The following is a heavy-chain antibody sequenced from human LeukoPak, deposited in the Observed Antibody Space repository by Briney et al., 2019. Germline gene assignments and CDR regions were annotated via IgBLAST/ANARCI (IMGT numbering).Heavy chain of an antibody. D-gene: IGHD6-13*01. J-gene: IGHJ6*03. Sequence: PGGSLRLSCAASGFTFSSYGMHWVRQAPGKGLEWVAVISYDGSNKYYADSVKGRFTISRDNSKNTLYLQMNSLRTEDTAVYYCAKAGIAAAGLPTYYYYYMDVWGKGTTVTVSS. CDR2: ISYDGSNK. CDR3: AKAGIAAAGLPTYYYYYMDV. CDR1: GFTFSSYG. V-gene: IGHV3-30*18.